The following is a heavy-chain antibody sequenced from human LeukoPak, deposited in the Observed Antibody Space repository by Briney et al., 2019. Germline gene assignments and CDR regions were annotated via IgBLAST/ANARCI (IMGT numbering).Heavy chain of an antibody. D-gene: IGHD1-26*01. CDR1: GYTFTTYY. V-gene: IGHV1-46*01. CDR3: ARDRELAADERYFFNY. CDR2: INPSGGST. Sequence: GASVKVSCKTSGYTFTTYYMHWVRQAPGQGLEWMGVINPSGGSTSYEQRFQCRLIMTRDTSTSTVYMELSSLRSDDTAVYYCARDRELAADERYFFNYWGQGTLVTVSS. J-gene: IGHJ4*02.